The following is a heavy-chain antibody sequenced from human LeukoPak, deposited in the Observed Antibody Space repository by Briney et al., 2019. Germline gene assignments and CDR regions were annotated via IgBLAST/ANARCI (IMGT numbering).Heavy chain of an antibody. CDR2: IYSSGST. CDR1: GGTISRYY. J-gene: IGHJ4*02. CDR3: ARHESAVGALFY. V-gene: IGHV4-59*08. Sequence: SETLSLTCTVSGGTISRYYWSWIRQSPGKGLEWIGYIYSSGSTNSNPSLKSRVSISVDTSRNQFSLKLSSVTAADTAVYYCARHESAVGALFYWGQGKLVTVSS.